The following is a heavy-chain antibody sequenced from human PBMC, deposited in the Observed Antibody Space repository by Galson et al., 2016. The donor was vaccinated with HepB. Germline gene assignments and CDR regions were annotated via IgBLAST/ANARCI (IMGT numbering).Heavy chain of an antibody. Sequence: SLRLSCAASGFSLSGFAMHWVRQAPGKGLEWVAVTSYDGSHEFSDSVKGRFTISRDNSKKTLYLQMNSLSADDTAVYYCAKVGYSRSWYGTWDSNYGVDVWGQGTTVTVSS. CDR3: AKVGYSRSWYGTWDSNYGVDV. D-gene: IGHD6-13*01. J-gene: IGHJ6*02. V-gene: IGHV3-30*18. CDR2: TSYDGSHE. CDR1: GFSLSGFA.